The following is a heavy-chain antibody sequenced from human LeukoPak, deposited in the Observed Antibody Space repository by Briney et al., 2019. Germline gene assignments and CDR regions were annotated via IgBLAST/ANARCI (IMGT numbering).Heavy chain of an antibody. Sequence: ASVKVSCKASGYTFTSYGISWVRQAPGQGLEWMGWISAYNGNTDYAQKFQGRVTITADKSTSTAYMELSSLRSEDTAVYYCARGPAGGFGGDGYYYYMDVWGKGTTVTVSS. CDR1: GYTFTSYG. CDR3: ARGPAGGFGGDGYYYYMDV. CDR2: ISAYNGNT. J-gene: IGHJ6*03. D-gene: IGHD3-10*01. V-gene: IGHV1-18*01.